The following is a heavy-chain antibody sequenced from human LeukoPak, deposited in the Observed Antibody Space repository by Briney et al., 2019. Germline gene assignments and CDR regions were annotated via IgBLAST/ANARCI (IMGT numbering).Heavy chain of an antibody. D-gene: IGHD2-2*01. CDR2: ISYDGSNK. CDR3: ARDGDAANIVVVPAANDAFDI. CDR1: GFTFSSYT. Sequence: GMSLRLSCAASGFTFSSYTMHWVRQAPGKGLEWVAVISYDGSNKYYADSVKGRFTISRDNSKNTLYLLMNSLRAEDTAVYYCARDGDAANIVVVPAANDAFDIWGQGTIVTVSS. J-gene: IGHJ3*02. V-gene: IGHV3-30-3*01.